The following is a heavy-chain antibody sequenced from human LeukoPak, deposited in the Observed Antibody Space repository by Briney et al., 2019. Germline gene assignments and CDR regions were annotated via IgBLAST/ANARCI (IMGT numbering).Heavy chain of an antibody. D-gene: IGHD7-27*01. Sequence: GGSLRLSCAASGFTVSSNYMSWVRQAPGKGLEWVSVIYSGGSTYYADSVKGRFTISRDNSKNTLYLQMNSLRAEDTAVYYCARDAVHQITGGFDYWGQGTLVTVSS. J-gene: IGHJ4*02. V-gene: IGHV3-53*01. CDR3: ARDAVHQITGGFDY. CDR1: GFTVSSNY. CDR2: IYSGGST.